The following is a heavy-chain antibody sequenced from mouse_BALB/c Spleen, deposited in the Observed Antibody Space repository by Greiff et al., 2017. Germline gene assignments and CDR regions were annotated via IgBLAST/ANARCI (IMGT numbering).Heavy chain of an antibody. V-gene: IGHV1-7*01. J-gene: IGHJ4*01. Sequence: VKLQESGAELAKPGASVKMSCKASGYTFTSYWMHWVKQRPGQGLEWIGYINPSTGYTEYNQKFKDKATLTADKSSSTAYMQLSSLTSEDSAVYYCARCEAMEYWGQGTSVTVSS. CDR3: ARCEAMEY. CDR1: GYTFTSYW. CDR2: INPSTGYT.